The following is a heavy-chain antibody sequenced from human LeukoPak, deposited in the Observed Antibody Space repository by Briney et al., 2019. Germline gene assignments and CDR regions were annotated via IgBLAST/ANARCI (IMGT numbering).Heavy chain of an antibody. Sequence: SETLSLTCTVSGASLARDMYHWGWVRQSPGKGLEWLGTIYYDGSTFYSPSFKSRVTISINASKKQLSLNLASVTAADTAVYYCAKDPPRGSYLELWGRGTLVTVSS. J-gene: IGHJ2*01. D-gene: IGHD3-10*01. V-gene: IGHV4-39*02. CDR3: AKDPPRGSYLEL. CDR2: IYYDGST. CDR1: GASLARDMYH.